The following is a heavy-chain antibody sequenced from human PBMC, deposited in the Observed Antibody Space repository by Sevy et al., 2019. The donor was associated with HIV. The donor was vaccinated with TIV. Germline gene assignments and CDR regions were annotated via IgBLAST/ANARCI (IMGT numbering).Heavy chain of an antibody. Sequence: SETLSLTCAVSGGSISSGIYSWNWIRQPPGKGLERIGYIYHTGSTYYNPSLKSRVTISVDRSKNQFSLKLSSVTAADTAVYYCAGDNGDYPYYFDHWGQGTLVTVSS. V-gene: IGHV4-30-2*01. CDR3: AGDNGDYPYYFDH. D-gene: IGHD4-17*01. J-gene: IGHJ4*02. CDR2: IYHTGST. CDR1: GGSISSGIYS.